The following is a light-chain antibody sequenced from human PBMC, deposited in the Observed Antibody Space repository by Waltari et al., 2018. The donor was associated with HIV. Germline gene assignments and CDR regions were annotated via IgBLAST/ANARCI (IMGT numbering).Light chain of an antibody. Sequence: SYEMTQPPSVSVSPGQTASIPCPGDKLGDKYASWYQQKPGQSPVLVIYADTKRPSGIPERFSGSNSGNTATLTISGTQAMDEADYYCQAWDSNTAVFGGGTKLTVL. J-gene: IGLJ2*01. CDR2: ADT. CDR1: KLGDKY. CDR3: QAWDSNTAV. V-gene: IGLV3-1*01.